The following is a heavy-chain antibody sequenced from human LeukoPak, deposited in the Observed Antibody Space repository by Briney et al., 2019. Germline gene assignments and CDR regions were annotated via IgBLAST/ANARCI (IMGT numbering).Heavy chain of an antibody. Sequence: PSETLSLTCTVSGGSISSYYWSWIRQPAGKGLEWIGYIHYSGSTNYNPSLKSRVTISVDTSKNQFSLKLTSVTAADTAVYYCARVRYKRATINNWLAPWGQGTLVTVSS. V-gene: IGHV4-59*01. CDR2: IHYSGST. CDR3: ARVRYKRATINNWLAP. J-gene: IGHJ5*02. D-gene: IGHD5-24*01. CDR1: GGSISSYY.